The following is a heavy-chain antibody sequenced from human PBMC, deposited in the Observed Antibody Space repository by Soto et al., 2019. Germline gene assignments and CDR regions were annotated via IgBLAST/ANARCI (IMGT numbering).Heavy chain of an antibody. Sequence: XTLSLPCSLTGASLSSNHHWWSWVRQAPGKGLEWLGAIYHTGGVNYMSSLRGRITMSVDKTTNQFSLKLSSMTAADTAPYSWASAVYFTTDTCWDDFYYYNLDVWRRGNSVTAP. CDR2: IYHTGGV. CDR1: GASLSSNHHW. CDR3: ASAVYFTTDTCWDDFYYYNLDV. D-gene: IGHD1-1*01. V-gene: IGHV4-4*01. J-gene: IGHJ6*02.